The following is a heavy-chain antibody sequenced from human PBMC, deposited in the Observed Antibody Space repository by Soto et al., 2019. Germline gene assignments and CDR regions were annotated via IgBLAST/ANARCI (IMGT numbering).Heavy chain of an antibody. CDR3: AKADSNYARRFSYSYMDV. J-gene: IGHJ6*03. CDR1: GYTFRSYG. CDR2: ISGYNGNT. V-gene: IGHV1-18*01. D-gene: IGHD4-4*01. Sequence: QVQLVQSGTEVKKPGASVKVSCKASGYTFRSYGISWVRQAPGQGLEWMGWISGYNGNTHYSQKFQGKGTMTTDTSTSTAYMELRKLRSDDTAVYYCAKADSNYARRFSYSYMDVWGTGTMVTVSS.